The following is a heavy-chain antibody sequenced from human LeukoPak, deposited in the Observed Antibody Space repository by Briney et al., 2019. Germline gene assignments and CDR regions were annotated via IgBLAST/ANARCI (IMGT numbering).Heavy chain of an antibody. D-gene: IGHD5-18*01. V-gene: IGHV4-59*01. CDR1: GGSISSYY. J-gene: IGHJ4*02. Sequence: PSETLSLTCTVSGGSISSYYWNWIRQPPGKGLEWIGYIYYSGTTNYNPSLKTRVTISVDTSKNQFSLRLNSVTAADTAVYYCARDRGGYTYSHDYWGQGTLVTVSS. CDR2: IYYSGTT. CDR3: ARDRGGYTYSHDY.